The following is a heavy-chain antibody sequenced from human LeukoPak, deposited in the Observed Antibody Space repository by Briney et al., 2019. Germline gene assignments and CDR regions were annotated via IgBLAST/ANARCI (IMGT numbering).Heavy chain of an antibody. CDR2: IRYDGSSS. Sequence: GGSLRLSCAASGFTFSSYAMHWVRQAPGKGLEWVAFIRYDGSSSYYGDSVRGRFTISRDNSKNTLYLQMNSLRAEDTAVYYCAKMVGSYLNDAFDIWGQGTMVTVSS. CDR3: AKMVGSYLNDAFDI. CDR1: GFTFSSYA. V-gene: IGHV3-30*02. J-gene: IGHJ3*02. D-gene: IGHD1-26*01.